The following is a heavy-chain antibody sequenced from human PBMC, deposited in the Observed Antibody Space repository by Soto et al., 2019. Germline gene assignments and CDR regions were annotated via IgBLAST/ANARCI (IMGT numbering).Heavy chain of an antibody. J-gene: IGHJ6*03. CDR2: INHSGST. V-gene: IGHV4-34*01. CDR1: GGSFSGYY. D-gene: IGHD6-6*01. CDR3: ARGRAARHYYYYYMDV. Sequence: QVQLQQWGAGLLKPSETLSLTCAVYGGSFSGYYWSWIRQPPGKGLEWIGEINHSGSTNYNPSLKSRVTISVDTSKNQFSLKLSSVTAADTAVYYCARGRAARHYYYYYMDVWGKGTTVTVSS.